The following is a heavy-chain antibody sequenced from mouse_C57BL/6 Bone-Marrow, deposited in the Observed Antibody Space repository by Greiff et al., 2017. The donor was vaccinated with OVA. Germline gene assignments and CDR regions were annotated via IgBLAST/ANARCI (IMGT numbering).Heavy chain of an antibody. CDR3: TMMVTTNFDY. CDR1: GFNIKDDY. CDR2: IDPENGDT. Sequence: EVKLVESGAELVRPGASVKLSCTASGFNIKDDYMHWVKQRPEQGLEWIGWIDPENGDTEYASKFQGKATITADTSSNTAYLQLSSLTSEDTAGYYCTMMVTTNFDYWGQGTTLTVSS. V-gene: IGHV14-4*01. J-gene: IGHJ2*01. D-gene: IGHD2-2*01.